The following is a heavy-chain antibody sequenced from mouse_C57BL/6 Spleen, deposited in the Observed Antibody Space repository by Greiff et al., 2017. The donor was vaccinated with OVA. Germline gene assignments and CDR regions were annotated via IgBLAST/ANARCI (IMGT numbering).Heavy chain of an antibody. V-gene: IGHV1-82*01. D-gene: IGHD2-3*01. CDR1: GYAFSSSW. CDR3: ARNDGYYHFDY. Sequence: QVQLQQSGPELVKPGASVKISCKASGYAFSSSWMNWVKQRPGKGLEWIGRIYPGDGDTTSNGKLKGKATLTADKSSSTAYMQLSSLTSEDSAVYCCARNDGYYHFDYWGQGTTLTVSS. J-gene: IGHJ2*01. CDR2: IYPGDGDT.